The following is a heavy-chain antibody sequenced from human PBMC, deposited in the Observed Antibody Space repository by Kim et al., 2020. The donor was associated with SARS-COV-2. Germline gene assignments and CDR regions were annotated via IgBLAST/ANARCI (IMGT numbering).Heavy chain of an antibody. CDR3: ARGYSSGRLDAFDI. CDR1: GYTFTSYY. CDR2: INPSGGST. J-gene: IGHJ3*02. Sequence: ASVKDSCKASGYTFTSYYMHWVRQAPGQGLAWMGIINPSGGSTSYAQKFQGRVTMPRDTSTSAVHMELSSLRSDDTAVYYCARGYSSGRLDAFDIWGQGT. V-gene: IGHV1-46*01. D-gene: IGHD6-19*01.